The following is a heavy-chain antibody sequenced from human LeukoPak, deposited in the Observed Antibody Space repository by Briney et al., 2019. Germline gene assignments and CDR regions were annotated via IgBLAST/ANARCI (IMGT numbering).Heavy chain of an antibody. D-gene: IGHD4/OR15-4a*01. CDR1: GGSISSSSYY. Sequence: SETLSLTCTVSGGSISSSSYYWGWIRQPPGKGLEWIGSIYYSGSTYYNPSLKSRVTISVDTSKNQFSLKLSSVTAADTAMYYCARSTMVNTATGWFDPWGQGTLVTVSS. CDR3: ARSTMVNTATGWFDP. V-gene: IGHV4-39*07. J-gene: IGHJ5*02. CDR2: IYYSGST.